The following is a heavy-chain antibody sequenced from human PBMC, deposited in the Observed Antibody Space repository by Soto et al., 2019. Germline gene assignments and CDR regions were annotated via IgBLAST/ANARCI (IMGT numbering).Heavy chain of an antibody. CDR3: AREPPHGGTSSWDADS. CDR1: GFIFTTNS. D-gene: IGHD2-15*01. V-gene: IGHV3-21*01. CDR2: ISSSGTFK. J-gene: IGHJ4*02. Sequence: PGGSLRLSCEASGFIFTTNSMNRVRQVPGKGLQWLSSISSSGTFKSYGDSVKGRFTISRDNAKNSLFLQMNNLSGEDTGLYYCAREPPHGGTSSWDADSWGPGTLVTVSS.